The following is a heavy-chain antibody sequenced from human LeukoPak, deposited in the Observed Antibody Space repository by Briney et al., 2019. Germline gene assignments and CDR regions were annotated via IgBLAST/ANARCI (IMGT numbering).Heavy chain of an antibody. CDR3: ARDEGYVYSSSPFFDY. Sequence: GRSLRLSCAASGFTFSSYGMHWVRQAPGKGLEWVAVIWYDGSNKYYADSVKGRFTISRDNAKNSLYLQMNSLRAEDTAVYYCARDEGYVYSSSPFFDYWGQGTLVTVSS. J-gene: IGHJ4*02. V-gene: IGHV3-33*01. D-gene: IGHD6-13*01. CDR2: IWYDGSNK. CDR1: GFTFSSYG.